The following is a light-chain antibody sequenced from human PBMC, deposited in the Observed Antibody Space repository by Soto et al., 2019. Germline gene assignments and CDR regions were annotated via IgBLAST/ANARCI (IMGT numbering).Light chain of an antibody. Sequence: EIVLTQSPAILSLSPGERATLSCRASQSVGRDLVWYQQKPGQAPSLLIYDASTRATGVPARFSGSVSGTDFTLTISSLESEDFAVYYCQRRNNWPWPLGQGTRVEI. CDR3: QRRNNWPWP. CDR1: QSVGRD. CDR2: DAS. V-gene: IGKV3-11*01. J-gene: IGKJ1*01.